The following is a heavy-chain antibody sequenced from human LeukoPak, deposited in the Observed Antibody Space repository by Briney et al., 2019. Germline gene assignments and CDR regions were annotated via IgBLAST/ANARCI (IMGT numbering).Heavy chain of an antibody. Sequence: PGGSLRLSCAASGFTFSSYSMNWVRQAPGKGLGWVSSISSSSSYIYYADSVKGRFTISRDNAKNSLYLQMNSLRAEDTAVYYCAGGGLRFPKGNDYWGQGTLVTVSS. CDR2: ISSSSSYI. D-gene: IGHD5/OR15-5a*01. CDR3: AGGGLRFPKGNDY. CDR1: GFTFSSYS. V-gene: IGHV3-21*01. J-gene: IGHJ4*02.